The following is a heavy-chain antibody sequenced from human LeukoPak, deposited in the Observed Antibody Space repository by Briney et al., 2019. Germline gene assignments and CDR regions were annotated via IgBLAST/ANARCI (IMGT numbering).Heavy chain of an antibody. J-gene: IGHJ4*02. V-gene: IGHV1-46*01. CDR3: ARGAPTGYAISSGRYDY. D-gene: IGHD6-6*01. CDR1: GNTFSKYY. CDR2: INANTGTT. Sequence: ASVKVSCKASGNTFSKYYMHWVRQAPGQGLQWMGGINANTGTTTYAQKFQGRVTMTRDTSTSTVYMELRSLRSDDSAVYYCARGAPTGYAISSGRYDYWGQGTLVTVSS.